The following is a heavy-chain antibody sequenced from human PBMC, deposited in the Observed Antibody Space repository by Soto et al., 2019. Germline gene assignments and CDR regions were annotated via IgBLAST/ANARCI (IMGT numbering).Heavy chain of an antibody. D-gene: IGHD6-19*01. J-gene: IGHJ5*02. V-gene: IGHV4-4*07. CDR3: AREAGPDRWFDP. Sequence: SETLSLTCTVSGASISSYFWTWIRQPAGKGLDWIGRISTSGATNYNPSLKSRVTLSVDTSKNHFSLNLSSVTAADTAVYYCAREAGPDRWFDPWGQGTLVTVSS. CDR1: GASISSYF. CDR2: ISTSGAT.